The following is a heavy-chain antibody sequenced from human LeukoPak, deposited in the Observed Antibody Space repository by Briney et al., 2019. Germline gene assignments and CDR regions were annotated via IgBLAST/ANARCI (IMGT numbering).Heavy chain of an antibody. Sequence: GGSLRLSCGASGFVFDDYDMHWVRQAPGKGLEWVAFIRSDGYHTYYTDSVKGRFIITRDNFKNTLYLQMNSLRLEDMAVYYCAKPSGSGVDYWGRGTRVTVSS. D-gene: IGHD1-26*01. V-gene: IGHV3-30*02. J-gene: IGHJ4*02. CDR1: GFVFDDYD. CDR2: IRSDGYHT. CDR3: AKPSGSGVDY.